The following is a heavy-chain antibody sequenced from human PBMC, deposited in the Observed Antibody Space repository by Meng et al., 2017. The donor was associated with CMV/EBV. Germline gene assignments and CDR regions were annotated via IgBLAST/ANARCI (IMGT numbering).Heavy chain of an antibody. CDR3: AKDPYSNYARPY. Sequence: GESLKISCAASGFTFSSYGMHWVRQAPGKGLEWVAFIRYDGSNKYYADSVKGRFTISRDNSKNTLYLQMNSLRAEDTAVYYCAKDPYSNYARPYWGQGTLVTVSS. J-gene: IGHJ4*02. D-gene: IGHD4-11*01. V-gene: IGHV3-30*02. CDR2: IRYDGSNK. CDR1: GFTFSSYG.